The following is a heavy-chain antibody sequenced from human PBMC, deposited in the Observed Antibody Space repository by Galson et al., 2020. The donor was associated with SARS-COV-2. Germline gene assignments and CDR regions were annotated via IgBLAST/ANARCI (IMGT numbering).Heavy chain of an antibody. J-gene: IGHJ6*02. D-gene: IGHD3-22*01. CDR1: GFTFGAYA. CDR3: TRAWYDSSGYHYYYYYGMDV. CDR2: IRSTAYGGTT. Sequence: GGSLRLSCTASGFTFGAYAMSWFRQAPGKGLEWVGFIRSTAYGGTTEYAATVKGRFTISRDDSKSIAYLQMNSLKTEDTAVYYCTRAWYDSSGYHYYYYYGMDVWGQGTTVTVSS. V-gene: IGHV3-49*03.